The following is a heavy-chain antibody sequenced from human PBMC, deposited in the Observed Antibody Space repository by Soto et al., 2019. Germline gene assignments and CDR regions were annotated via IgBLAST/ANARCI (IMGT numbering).Heavy chain of an antibody. CDR2: ISYDGSNK. CDR1: GFTFSSYA. CDR3: ARDHDLYEALGY. Sequence: QVQLVESGGGVVQPGRSLRLSCAASGFTFSSYAMHWVRQAPGKGLEWVAVISYDGSNKYYADSVKGRFTISRDNSKNSLYLQMNSLRAEDTAVYYCARDHDLYEALGYWGQGTLVTVSS. V-gene: IGHV3-30-3*01. D-gene: IGHD5-12*01. J-gene: IGHJ4*02.